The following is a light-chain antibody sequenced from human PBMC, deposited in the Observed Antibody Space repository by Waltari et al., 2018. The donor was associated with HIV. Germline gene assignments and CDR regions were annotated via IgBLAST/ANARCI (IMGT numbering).Light chain of an antibody. J-gene: IGLJ2*01. CDR3: AAWDDSLKGV. Sequence: QSVLTQPPSASATPGQRVTISCSGSSSNIGSNTVNWYQQLPGTAPKLLIYSNKRRPSGAPDRFSGSKSDTSATLAISGRQSDDAADYYCAAWDDSLKGVFGGGTKLTVL. CDR2: SNK. CDR1: SSNIGSNT. V-gene: IGLV1-44*01.